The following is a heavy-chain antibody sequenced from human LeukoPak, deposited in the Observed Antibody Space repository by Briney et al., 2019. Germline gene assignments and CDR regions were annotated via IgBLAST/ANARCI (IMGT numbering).Heavy chain of an antibody. J-gene: IGHJ3*02. CDR1: GFPFSSYS. CDR3: ARDRSDNLGGVIDAFDI. CDR2: ISSSSSYI. Sequence: RGGSLRLSCAASGFPFSSYSMNWVRQAPGKGLEWVSSISSSSSYIYYADSVKGRFTISRDNAKNSLYLQMNSLRAEDTAVYYCARDRSDNLGGVIDAFDIWGQGTMVTVSS. V-gene: IGHV3-21*01. D-gene: IGHD3-16*01.